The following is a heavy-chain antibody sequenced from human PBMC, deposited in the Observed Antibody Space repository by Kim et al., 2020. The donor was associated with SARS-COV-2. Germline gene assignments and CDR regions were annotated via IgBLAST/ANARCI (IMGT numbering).Heavy chain of an antibody. Sequence: SETLSLTCTVSGGSISSYYWSWIRQPPGKGLEWIGYIYYSGSTNYNPSLKSRVTISVDTSKNQFSLKLSSVTAADTAVYYCARVGGGSTWIQLPGYFDYWGQGTLVTVSS. CDR1: GGSISSYY. CDR2: IYYSGST. CDR3: ARVGGGSTWIQLPGYFDY. D-gene: IGHD5-18*01. V-gene: IGHV4-59*13. J-gene: IGHJ4*02.